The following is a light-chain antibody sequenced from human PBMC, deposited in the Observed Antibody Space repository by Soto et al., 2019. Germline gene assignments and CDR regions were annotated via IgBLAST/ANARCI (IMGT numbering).Light chain of an antibody. CDR2: GAS. CDR1: QSVSSSY. V-gene: IGKV3-20*01. J-gene: IGKJ1*01. Sequence: EIVLTQSPGTLSLSPGERATLSCRASQSVSSSYLAWYQQKPGQAPRLLIYGASSRATGIPARFSGSGSGTDFSVTISRLEPEDFAVYYCQQYGSSPPWTFGQGTKGEIK. CDR3: QQYGSSPPWT.